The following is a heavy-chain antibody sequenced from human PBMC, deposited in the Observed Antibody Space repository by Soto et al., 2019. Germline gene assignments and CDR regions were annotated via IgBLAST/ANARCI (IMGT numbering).Heavy chain of an antibody. J-gene: IGHJ4*02. CDR2: IFYSGTT. Sequence: SETLSLTCTVSGGSISSSSYYWGWIRQTPGKGLEWIGSIFYSGTTHYNPSLKSRVTISVDTSKNQFSLKLSSVTAADTAVYYCAREGVYGDYFYSWCQGTPVTVSS. CDR3: AREGVYGDYFYS. CDR1: GGSISSSSYY. D-gene: IGHD4-17*01. V-gene: IGHV4-39*02.